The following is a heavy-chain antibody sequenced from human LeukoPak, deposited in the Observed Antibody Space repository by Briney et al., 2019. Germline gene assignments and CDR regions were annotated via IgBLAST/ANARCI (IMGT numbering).Heavy chain of an antibody. Sequence: AASLQFSCKASGYSFTNFYIGWVRQMPGKGLEWMGVIYPRGSDTRFSPSFQGQVTISADKSISNVYLQWSSVKAADSAIYYCARLSGSWAVDVWGQGTVVTVSS. V-gene: IGHV5-51*01. D-gene: IGHD1-26*01. CDR3: ARLSGSWAVDV. CDR2: IYPRGSDT. J-gene: IGHJ3*01. CDR1: GYSFTNFY.